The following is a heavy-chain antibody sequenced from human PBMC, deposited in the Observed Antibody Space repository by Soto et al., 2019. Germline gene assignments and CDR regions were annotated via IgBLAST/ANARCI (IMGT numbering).Heavy chain of an antibody. CDR1: GYTFTSYG. D-gene: IGHD2-15*01. CDR3: TRSYCSGGSCYSDLYYFDY. CDR2: ISAYNGNT. J-gene: IGHJ4*02. Sequence: ASVKVSCKASGYTFTSYGISWVRQAPGQGLEWMGWISAYNGNTNYAQKLQGRVTMTTDTSTSTAYMELRSLRSDDTAVYYCTRSYCSGGSCYSDLYYFDYWGQGTLVTVPS. V-gene: IGHV1-18*01.